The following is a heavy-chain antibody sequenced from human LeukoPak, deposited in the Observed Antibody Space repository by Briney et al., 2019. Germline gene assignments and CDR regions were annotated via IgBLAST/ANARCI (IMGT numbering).Heavy chain of an antibody. V-gene: IGHV1-8*02. D-gene: IGHD1-1*01. CDR3: ARGLGTAFDI. Sequence: ASVKVSCKASGGTFSSYAISWVRQATGQGLEWMGWMNPNSGNTGYAQKFQGRVTMTRNTSISTAYMELSSLRSEDTAVYYCARGLGTAFDIWGQGTMVTVSS. CDR2: MNPNSGNT. CDR1: GGTFSSYA. J-gene: IGHJ3*02.